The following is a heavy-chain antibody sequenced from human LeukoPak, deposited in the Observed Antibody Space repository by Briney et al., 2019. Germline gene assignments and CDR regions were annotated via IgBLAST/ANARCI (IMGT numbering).Heavy chain of an antibody. Sequence: SETLSLTCTVSGGSISSSSYYWGWIRQPPGKRLEWIGSIYYSGSTYYNPSLKGRVTISVDTSKNQFSLKLSSVTAADTAVYYCARSRPSYYDILTGYYDFDYWGQGTLVTVSS. CDR1: GGSISSSSYY. D-gene: IGHD3-9*01. CDR2: IYYSGST. V-gene: IGHV4-39*01. CDR3: ARSRPSYYDILTGYYDFDY. J-gene: IGHJ4*02.